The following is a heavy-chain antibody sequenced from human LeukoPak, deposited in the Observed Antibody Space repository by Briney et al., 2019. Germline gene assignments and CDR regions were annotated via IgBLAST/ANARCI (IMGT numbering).Heavy chain of an antibody. CDR3: ARSTAEGGSYYWYFDL. CDR2: INHSAST. J-gene: IGHJ2*01. D-gene: IGHD1-26*01. Sequence: SETLSLTCGVSGGSVTSTNWWTWVRQPPGKGLEWIGEINHSASTNYNPSLKSRVTISVDTSKNQFSLKLSSVTAADTAVYYCARSTAEGGSYYWYFDLWGRGTLVTVSS. CDR1: GGSVTSTNW. V-gene: IGHV4-4*02.